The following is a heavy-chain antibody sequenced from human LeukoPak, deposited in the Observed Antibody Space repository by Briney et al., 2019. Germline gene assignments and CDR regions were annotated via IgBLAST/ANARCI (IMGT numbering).Heavy chain of an antibody. CDR3: ARGPTPRSTDWYSSGSTTPYDY. Sequence: GASVKVSCKASGYTFTVYYMHWVRQAPGQGLEWMGWINPNSGGTIYAQKSQGRVTLTRDTSISTAYMEFSRLKSDDTAIYYCARGPTPRSTDWYSSGSTTPYDYWGQGSLVTVSS. CDR2: INPNSGGT. J-gene: IGHJ4*02. D-gene: IGHD6-19*01. CDR1: GYTFTVYY. V-gene: IGHV1-2*02.